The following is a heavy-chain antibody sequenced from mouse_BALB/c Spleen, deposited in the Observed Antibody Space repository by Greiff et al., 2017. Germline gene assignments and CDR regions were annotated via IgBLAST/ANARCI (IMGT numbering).Heavy chain of an antibody. CDR2: ISYDGSN. V-gene: IGHV3-6*02. J-gene: IGHJ4*01. Sequence: EVKLMESGPGLVKPSQSLSLTCSVTGYSITSGYYWNWIRQFPGNKLEWMGYISYDGSNNYNPSLKNRISITRDTSKNQFFLKLNSVTTEDTATYYCARGDGNYGDYAMDYWGQGTSVTVSS. CDR1: GYSITSGYY. D-gene: IGHD2-1*01. CDR3: ARGDGNYGDYAMDY.